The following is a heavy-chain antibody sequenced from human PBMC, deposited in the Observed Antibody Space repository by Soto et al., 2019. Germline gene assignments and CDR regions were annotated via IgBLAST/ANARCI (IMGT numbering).Heavy chain of an antibody. Sequence: ASVKVSCKASGYTFTNYYVQWVRQAPGQGLEWMGVIHPDGGHTTYSQTFQDRVTMTRDTFTSTIYMELSSLRSEDTAVYYCERGDNEYWGQGTLVSVSS. J-gene: IGHJ4*02. CDR2: IHPDGGHT. CDR3: ERGDNEY. CDR1: GYTFTNYY. V-gene: IGHV1-46*01.